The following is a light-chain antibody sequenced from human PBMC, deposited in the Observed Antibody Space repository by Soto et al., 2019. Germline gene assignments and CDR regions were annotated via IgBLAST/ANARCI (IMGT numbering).Light chain of an antibody. Sequence: EIVMTQSPATLSVSPGGRVTLSCRASQSVNSDLAWYQRKPGQSPRLLIYGASTRATGIPARFSGSGSGTEFTLTISSLQSEDFAVYYCQQYNKWPPLTFGGGTKVDIK. V-gene: IGKV3-15*01. J-gene: IGKJ4*01. CDR3: QQYNKWPPLT. CDR2: GAS. CDR1: QSVNSD.